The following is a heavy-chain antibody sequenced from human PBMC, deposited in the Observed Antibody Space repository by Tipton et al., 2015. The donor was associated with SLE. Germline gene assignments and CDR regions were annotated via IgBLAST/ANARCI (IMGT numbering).Heavy chain of an antibody. V-gene: IGHV4-59*01. Sequence: TLSLTCTVSSGSISSYYWSWIRQPPGKGLEWIGYIYYSGSPNYNPSLKSRVTMSLDTSKNQFSLKLSSVTAADTAVYYCASAGHMTRGVRNPFDMWGQGTMVTVSS. CDR3: ASAGHMTRGVRNPFDM. CDR2: IYYSGSP. J-gene: IGHJ3*02. CDR1: SGSISSYY. D-gene: IGHD3-10*01.